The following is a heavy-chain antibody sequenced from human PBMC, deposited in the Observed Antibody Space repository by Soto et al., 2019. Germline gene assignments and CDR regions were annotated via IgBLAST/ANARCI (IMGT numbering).Heavy chain of an antibody. D-gene: IGHD1-26*01. CDR3: AKGNSGSPYGAFDY. CDR1: GFTFSTYG. CDR2: LSHDGSHE. V-gene: IGHV3-30*18. Sequence: GGSLRPSCAVSGFTFSTYGMHWVRQAPGKGLEWVAVLSHDGSHEYYADSVKGRFTIFRDTSKNALFLQMNSLRAEDTAVYYCAKGNSGSPYGAFDYWGQGTQVTVSS. J-gene: IGHJ4*02.